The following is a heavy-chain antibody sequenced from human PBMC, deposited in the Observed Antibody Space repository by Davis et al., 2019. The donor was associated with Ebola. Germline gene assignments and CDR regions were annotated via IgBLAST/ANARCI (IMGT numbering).Heavy chain of an antibody. CDR1: GYTFTSYY. Sequence: ASVKVSCKASGYTFTSYYMHWVRQAPGQGLEWMGIINPSGGSTSYAQKFQGRVTMTRDTSTSTVYMELSSLRSEDTAVYYCARDLGIVGATTVLRGVDYWGQGTLVTVSS. CDR3: ARDLGIVGATTVLRGVDY. J-gene: IGHJ4*02. V-gene: IGHV1-46*01. CDR2: INPSGGST. D-gene: IGHD1-26*01.